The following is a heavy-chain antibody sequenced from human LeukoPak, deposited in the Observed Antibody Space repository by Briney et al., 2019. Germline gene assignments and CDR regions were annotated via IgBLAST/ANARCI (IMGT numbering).Heavy chain of an antibody. Sequence: GGSLRLSCSASGFTFSSYWMRWVRQAPGKGLEWVDNIKQDGSEKYYVDSEKGRFTISRDNAKNSLYLQMNSLRAEDTAVYYCARDPLRVVVVAATHWFDPWGQETLVSVS. J-gene: IGHJ5*02. CDR3: ARDPLRVVVVAATHWFDP. V-gene: IGHV3-7*01. CDR1: GFTFSSYW. D-gene: IGHD2-15*01. CDR2: IKQDGSEK.